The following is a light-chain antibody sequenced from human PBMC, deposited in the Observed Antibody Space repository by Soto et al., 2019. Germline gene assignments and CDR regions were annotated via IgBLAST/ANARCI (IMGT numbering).Light chain of an antibody. J-gene: IGKJ4*01. V-gene: IGKV3-20*01. CDR2: DAS. CDR1: QSVAKSY. CDR3: HQYADSPLT. Sequence: EIVLTQSPSPVSLSPGEIATPSCRASQSVAKSYLAWFQHKPGQAPRLLIHDASSRATGIPGRFSGSGSGTDFTLTVSRLEPEDFAVYYCHQYADSPLTFGGGTKLDI.